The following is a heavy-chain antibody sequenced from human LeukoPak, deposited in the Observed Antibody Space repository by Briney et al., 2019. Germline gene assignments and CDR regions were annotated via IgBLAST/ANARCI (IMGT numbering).Heavy chain of an antibody. D-gene: IGHD3-10*01. CDR3: AKYSYYYGSGSYFQYYFDY. V-gene: IGHV3-23*01. J-gene: IGHJ4*02. CDR2: ISRSGGST. CDR1: GFTFSSYG. Sequence: PGGSLRLSCAASGFTFSSYGMSWVRQAPGKGLEWVSAISRSGGSTYYADSVKGRFTISRDNSKSTLYLQMNSLRAEDTAVYYCAKYSYYYGSGSYFQYYFDYWGQGTLVTVSS.